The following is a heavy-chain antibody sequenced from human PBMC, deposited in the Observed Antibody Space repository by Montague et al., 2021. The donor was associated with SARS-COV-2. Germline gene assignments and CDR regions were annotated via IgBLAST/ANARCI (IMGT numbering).Heavy chain of an antibody. CDR2: INHSGST. J-gene: IGHJ5*01. CDR3: ARARGRTGWFDS. V-gene: IGHV4-34*01. CDR1: GGSFTNYY. D-gene: IGHD3-10*01. Sequence: SETLSLTCAVRGGSFTNYYWNWIRQSPGKGLEPLGEINHSGSTNYNPSLKSRVTVSVDMSKSQVSLNLTSVTAADTAIYYCARARGRTGWFDSWGQGIQVTVSP.